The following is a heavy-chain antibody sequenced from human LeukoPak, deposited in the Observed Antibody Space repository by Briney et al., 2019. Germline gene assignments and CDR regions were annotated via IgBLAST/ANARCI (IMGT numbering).Heavy chain of an antibody. J-gene: IGHJ4*02. Sequence: SETLSLTCTVSGGYICSSSYYWGWIRQPPGKGLEWIGSIYYSGSTYYNPSLKSRVTISVDTSKNQFSLKLSSVTAADTALYYCAKVDVRGFMFGFGNWGQGTLVTVSS. CDR3: AKVDVRGFMFGFGN. D-gene: IGHD3-3*02. CDR1: GGYICSSSYY. CDR2: IYYSGST. V-gene: IGHV4-39*01.